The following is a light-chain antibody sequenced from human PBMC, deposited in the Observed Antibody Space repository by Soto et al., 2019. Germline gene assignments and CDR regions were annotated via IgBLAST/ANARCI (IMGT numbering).Light chain of an antibody. CDR3: CSYTSSSIRV. CDR2: EVR. CDR1: SSDVGGYNH. V-gene: IGLV2-14*01. J-gene: IGLJ3*02. Sequence: QSVLTHPASVSGSPGHSITISCTGTSSDVGGYNHVSWYQQHPGKAPKLIIYEVRNRPSGVSNRLSGSKSGNTASLTISGLQADEEADYYCCSYTSSSIRVFGGGTKVTVL.